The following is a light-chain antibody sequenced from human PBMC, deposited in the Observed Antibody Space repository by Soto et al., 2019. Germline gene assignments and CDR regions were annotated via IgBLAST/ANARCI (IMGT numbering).Light chain of an antibody. CDR3: SSYTSSRTQL. J-gene: IGLJ2*01. CDR2: DVS. Sequence: QSVLTQPASVSGSPGQSIAISCTGTSSDVRDYNYVSWYQQHPGKAPNLLIYDVSYRPSGISNRFSGSRSGNTASLTISGLQAEDEADYYCSSYTSSRTQLFGGGTKLTVL. CDR1: SSDVRDYNY. V-gene: IGLV2-14*03.